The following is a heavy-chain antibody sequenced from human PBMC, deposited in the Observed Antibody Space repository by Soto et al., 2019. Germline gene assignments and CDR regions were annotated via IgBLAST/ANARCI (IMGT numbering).Heavy chain of an antibody. V-gene: IGHV4-59*12. CDR3: AKDYSPYTRITISALRLPDNYYYYYGMDV. J-gene: IGHJ6*02. CDR1: GGSISSYY. D-gene: IGHD3-9*01. CDR2: IFYFGST. Sequence: SETLSLTCTVSGGSISSYYWSWIRQTPGKGLEWIGYIFYFGSTNYNPSLKSRVTLSIDTSKNQLSLKLSSVTAADTAVYYCAKDYSPYTRITISALRLPDNYYYYYGMDVWGQGTSVTVSS.